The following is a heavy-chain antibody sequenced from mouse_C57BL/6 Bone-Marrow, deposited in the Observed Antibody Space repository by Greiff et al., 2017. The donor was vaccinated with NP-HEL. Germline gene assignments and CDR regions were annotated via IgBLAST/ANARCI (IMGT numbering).Heavy chain of an antibody. CDR1: GFTFSSYG. D-gene: IGHD2-4*01. CDR3: ASPYDYDVAWFAY. V-gene: IGHV5-6*01. J-gene: IGHJ3*01. Sequence: EVKVVESGGDLVKPGASLKLSCAASGFTFSSYGMSWVRQTPDQGLEWVGTISSGGSYTYYPDSVKGRFTITRDNAKNTLYLQMSSLQSEDTALYYCASPYDYDVAWFAYWGRGTLVTVSA. CDR2: ISSGGSYT.